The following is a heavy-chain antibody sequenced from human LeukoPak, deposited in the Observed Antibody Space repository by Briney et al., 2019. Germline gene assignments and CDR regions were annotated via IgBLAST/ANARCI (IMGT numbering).Heavy chain of an antibody. D-gene: IGHD5-18*01. CDR1: GGSISRYY. Sequence: SETLSLTCTVSGGSISRYYWSWIRQSPGKGLEWIAYIYYSGTTNYNPSLKSRVTISVDTSKSQFSLKLTYVTAADTAVYYCAKDPHTGIAPDYWGQGTLVTVSS. CDR3: AKDPHTGIAPDY. CDR2: IYYSGTT. V-gene: IGHV4-59*12. J-gene: IGHJ4*02.